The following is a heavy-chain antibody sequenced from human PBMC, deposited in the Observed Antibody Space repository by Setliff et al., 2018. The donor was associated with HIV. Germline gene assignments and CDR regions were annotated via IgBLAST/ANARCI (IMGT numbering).Heavy chain of an antibody. CDR2: IAGTSAST. Sequence: PGGSLRLSCVASGLTFSDYSMNWVRQAPGKGLKWVSAIAGTSASTYYSDSVKGRFTISRDSSKSMLYLQMNSLRVEDTAIYYCAKTLTQWGVSPYHYAFGVWGQGTTVTVSS. CDR3: AKTLTQWGVSPYHYAFGV. V-gene: IGHV3-23*01. J-gene: IGHJ6*02. CDR1: GLTFSDYS. D-gene: IGHD1-26*01.